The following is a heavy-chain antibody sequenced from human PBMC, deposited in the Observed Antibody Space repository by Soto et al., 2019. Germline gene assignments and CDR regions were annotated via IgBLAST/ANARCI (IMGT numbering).Heavy chain of an antibody. V-gene: IGHV3-23*01. CDR1: GFTFIKYA. D-gene: IGHD3-3*01. CDR3: AKDADYWTGNYRGWFDP. Sequence: GGSLRLSCAASGFTFIKYAISWVRQAPGKRLEWVSAINGNGASTFYADAVKGRFTISRDISQNTVYLQMNSLRVEDTAVYYCAKDADYWTGNYRGWFDPWGQGTLVTVSS. CDR2: INGNGAST. J-gene: IGHJ5*02.